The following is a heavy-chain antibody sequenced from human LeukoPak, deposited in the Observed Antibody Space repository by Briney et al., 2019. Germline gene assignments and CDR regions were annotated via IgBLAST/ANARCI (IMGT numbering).Heavy chain of an antibody. J-gene: IGHJ6*02. CDR2: IRAYNGNT. V-gene: IGHV1-18*01. CDR3: ARDSGMVRGPTYYYYGMDV. D-gene: IGHD3-10*01. Sequence: ASVKVSCKASGYTFTSYGISWVRQAPGQGLEWMGWIRAYNGNTNYAQKLQGRVTMTTDTSTSTAYMELRSLRSDDTAVYYCARDSGMVRGPTYYYYGMDVWGQGTTVTVSS. CDR1: GYTFTSYG.